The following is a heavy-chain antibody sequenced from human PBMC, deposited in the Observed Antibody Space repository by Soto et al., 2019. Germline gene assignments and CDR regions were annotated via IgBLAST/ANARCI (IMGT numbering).Heavy chain of an antibody. CDR3: AREGRGKKAGYNGLVSLGY. CDR2: IIPIFNST. CDR1: GSRFSNYV. Sequence: SVKVSCKVSGSRFSNYVISWVRRAPGHGLEWLGRIIPIFNSTKYAQSFQGRVTITADKSTSTASLELSSLRSDDTAVYYCAREGRGKKAGYNGLVSLGYWGQGTLVTVSS. V-gene: IGHV1-69*06. J-gene: IGHJ4*02. D-gene: IGHD2-2*02.